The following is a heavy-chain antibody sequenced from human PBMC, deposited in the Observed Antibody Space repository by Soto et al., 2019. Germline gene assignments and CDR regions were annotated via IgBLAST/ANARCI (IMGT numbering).Heavy chain of an antibody. J-gene: IGHJ4*02. CDR1: GGSFSGYY. Sequence: SETLSLTCAVYGGSFSGYYWTWIRQRPGKGLEWIGEIDHSGSANYNPSLKSRVTISLDTSKNQLSLKLNSVTAADTAVYYCARGSPGYYGSGSYYPRWGQGTLVTVSS. D-gene: IGHD3-10*01. CDR2: IDHSGSA. CDR3: ARGSPGYYGSGSYYPR. V-gene: IGHV4-34*01.